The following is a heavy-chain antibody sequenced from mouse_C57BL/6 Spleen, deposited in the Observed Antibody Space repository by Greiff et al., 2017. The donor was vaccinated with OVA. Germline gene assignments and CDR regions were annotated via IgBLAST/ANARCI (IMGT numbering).Heavy chain of an antibody. CDR2: IYPGSGST. J-gene: IGHJ2*01. CDR1: GYTFTSYW. V-gene: IGHV1-55*01. CDR3: AREVTTVVATTGYFAY. D-gene: IGHD1-1*01. Sequence: QVQLQQPGAELVKPGASVKMSCKASGYTFTSYWITWVKQRPGQGLEWIGDIYPGSGSTNYNEKFKSKATLTVDTSSSTAYMQLSSLTSEDSAVYYCAREVTTVVATTGYFAYWGQGTTLTVSS.